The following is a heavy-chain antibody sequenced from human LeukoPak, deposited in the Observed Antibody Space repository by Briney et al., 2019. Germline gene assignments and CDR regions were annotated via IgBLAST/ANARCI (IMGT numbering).Heavy chain of an antibody. Sequence: PGGSLRLSCAASGSTFSSYAMRSGSQPPGKGLEWVVVISYDGSTTYYAASVKGRFTISRDNSKNPLYLQMNTLRAEDTCVSYCARPPGYYDNFVDYWGQGTLVTVSS. V-gene: IGHV3-30-3*01. D-gene: IGHD3-9*01. J-gene: IGHJ4*02. CDR2: ISYDGSTT. CDR1: GSTFSSYA. CDR3: ARPPGYYDNFVDY.